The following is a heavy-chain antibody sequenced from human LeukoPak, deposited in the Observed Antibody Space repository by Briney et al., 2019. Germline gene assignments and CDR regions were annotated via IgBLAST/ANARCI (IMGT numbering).Heavy chain of an antibody. CDR2: ISSSSSYI. V-gene: IGHV3-21*01. CDR3: ARVYSGYDTDFDY. D-gene: IGHD5-12*01. Sequence: PGGSLRLSCAASGFTFSSYSMNWVRQAPGKGLEWVSSISSSSSYIYYADSVKGRFTISRDNAKNSLYLQMNSLRAEDTAVYYCARVYSGYDTDFDYWGQGTLVTVSS. J-gene: IGHJ4*02. CDR1: GFTFSSYS.